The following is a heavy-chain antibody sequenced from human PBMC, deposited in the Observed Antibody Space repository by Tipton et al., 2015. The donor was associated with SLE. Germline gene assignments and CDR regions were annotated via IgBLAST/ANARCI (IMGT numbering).Heavy chain of an antibody. Sequence: GLVKPSETLSLTCTVSGGSISSHYWSWIRQPPGKGLEWIGYIYYSGSTNYNPSLKSRVTISVDTSKNQFSLKLSSVTAADTAVYYCARSGEYSSGYPDAFDIWGQGTMVTISS. V-gene: IGHV4-59*11. D-gene: IGHD3-22*01. CDR3: ARSGEYSSGYPDAFDI. CDR1: GGSISSHY. J-gene: IGHJ3*02. CDR2: IYYSGST.